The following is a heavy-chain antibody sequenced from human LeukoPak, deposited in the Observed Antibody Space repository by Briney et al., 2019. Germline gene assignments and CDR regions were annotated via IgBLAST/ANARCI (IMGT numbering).Heavy chain of an antibody. D-gene: IGHD1-26*01. Sequence: GGSPRLSCAASGFTFSSYSMNWVRQAPGKGLEWVSYISSSSSTIYYADSVKGRFTISRDNAKNSLYLQMNSLRDEDTAVYYCARDGWGGSYYGPPQVGWFDPWGQGTLVTVSS. V-gene: IGHV3-48*02. J-gene: IGHJ5*02. CDR3: ARDGWGGSYYGPPQVGWFDP. CDR2: ISSSSSTI. CDR1: GFTFSSYS.